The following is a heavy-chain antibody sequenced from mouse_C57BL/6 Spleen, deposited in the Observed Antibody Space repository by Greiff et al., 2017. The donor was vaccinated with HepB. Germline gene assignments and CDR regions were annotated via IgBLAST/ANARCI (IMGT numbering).Heavy chain of an antibody. CDR1: GYTFTDYY. CDR3: AREDGSSYGFAY. V-gene: IGHV1-26*01. CDR2: INPNNGGT. D-gene: IGHD1-1*01. Sequence: EVKLQQSGPELVKPGASVKISCKASGYTFTDYYMNWVKQSHGKSLEWIGDINPNNGGTSYNQKFKGKATLTVDKSSSTAYMELRSLTSEDSAVYYCAREDGSSYGFAYWGQGTLVTVSA. J-gene: IGHJ3*01.